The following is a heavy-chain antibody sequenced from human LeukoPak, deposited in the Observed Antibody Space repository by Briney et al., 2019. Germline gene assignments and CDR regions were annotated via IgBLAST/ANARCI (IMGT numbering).Heavy chain of an antibody. CDR2: IKQDGSEK. D-gene: IGHD3-10*01. CDR1: GFTFSSYW. V-gene: IGHV3-7*01. CDR3: ARDGYYGSGSYELQDY. Sequence: GGSLRLSCAASGFTFSSYWMSWVRQAPGKGLEWVANIKQDGSEKYYVDSVKGRFTISRDNAKTSLYLQMNSLRAEDTAVYYCARDGYYGSGSYELQDYWGQGTLVTVSS. J-gene: IGHJ4*02.